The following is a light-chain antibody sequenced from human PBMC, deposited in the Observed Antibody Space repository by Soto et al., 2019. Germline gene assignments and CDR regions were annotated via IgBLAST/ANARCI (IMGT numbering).Light chain of an antibody. CDR3: HQFASSLT. Sequence: EIVLTQSPGTLSLSPGERATLSCRASQSFSSSFFAWYQQKPGQAPRLLIYGASTRATGIPDRFSGSASGTDFTLTISRLEPEDFAVYFCHQFASSLTFGQGTKMEIK. J-gene: IGKJ1*01. CDR2: GAS. CDR1: QSFSSSF. V-gene: IGKV3-20*01.